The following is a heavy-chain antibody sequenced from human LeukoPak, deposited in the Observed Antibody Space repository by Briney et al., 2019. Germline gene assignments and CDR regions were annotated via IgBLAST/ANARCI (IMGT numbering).Heavy chain of an antibody. CDR3: AKDRGNTMVRGITAFDY. D-gene: IGHD3-10*01. V-gene: IGHV3-23*01. Sequence: PGGFLRLSCAASGFTFSSYAMSWVRQAPGKGLEWVSGISGSGGTIYYADSVKGRFTISRDNSKNTLYLQMNSLRAEDTAVYYCAKDRGNTMVRGITAFDYWGQGTLVTVSS. J-gene: IGHJ4*02. CDR2: ISGSGGTI. CDR1: GFTFSSYA.